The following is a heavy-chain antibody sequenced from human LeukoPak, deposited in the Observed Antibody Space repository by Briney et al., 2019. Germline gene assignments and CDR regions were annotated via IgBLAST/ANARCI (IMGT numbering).Heavy chain of an antibody. CDR2: IYYSGST. J-gene: IGHJ5*02. Sequence: SETLSLTCAVYGGSFSGYYWGWIRQPPGKGLEWIGSIYYSGSTYYNPSLKSRVTISVDTSKNQFSLKLSSVTAADTAVYYCASARYYCSSTSCYAGDSWFDPWGQGTLVTVSS. V-gene: IGHV4-39*01. CDR3: ASARYYCSSTSCYAGDSWFDP. D-gene: IGHD2-2*01. CDR1: GGSFSGYY.